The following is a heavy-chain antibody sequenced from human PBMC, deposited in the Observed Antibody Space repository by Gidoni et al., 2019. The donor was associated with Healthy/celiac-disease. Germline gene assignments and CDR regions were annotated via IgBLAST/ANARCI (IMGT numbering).Heavy chain of an antibody. J-gene: IGHJ6*02. D-gene: IGHD1-20*01. CDR1: GATFSSYA. CDR3: ARDQDNWNYYYYYGMDV. CDR2: IIPIFGTA. Sequence: QVQLVQSGAEVKKPGSSVKVSCKASGATFSSYAISWVLQAPGQGQEWMGGIIPIFGTANHAQKFQGRVTITADESTSTAYMELSSLRSEDTAVYYCARDQDNWNYYYYYGMDVWGQGTTVTVSS. V-gene: IGHV1-69*01.